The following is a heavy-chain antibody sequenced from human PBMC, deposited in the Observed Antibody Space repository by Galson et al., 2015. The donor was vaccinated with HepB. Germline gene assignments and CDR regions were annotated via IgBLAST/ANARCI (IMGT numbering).Heavy chain of an antibody. V-gene: IGHV3-48*02. J-gene: IGHJ5*02. D-gene: IGHD7-27*01. CDR1: GFTLSSSY. CDR2: ISSDYSAI. CDR3: ATDRPNWGIGA. Sequence: SLRLSCAASGFTLSSSYMNWVRQAPGKGLEWISYISSDYSAIYYADSVKGRFTISRDNARNSLYLQMNNLRDDDTAVYYCATDRPNWGIGAWGQGTLVTVSS.